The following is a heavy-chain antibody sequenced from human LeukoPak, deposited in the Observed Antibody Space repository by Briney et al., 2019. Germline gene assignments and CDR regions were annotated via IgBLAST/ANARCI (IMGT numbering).Heavy chain of an antibody. V-gene: IGHV4-34*01. Sequence: SETLSLTCAVYGGSFSGYYWSWIRQPPGKGLEWIGEINHSGSTNYNPSLKSRVTISVDTSKNQFSLKLSSVTAADTAVYYCARASGSYPSKGKRFDPWGQGTPVTVSS. J-gene: IGHJ5*02. D-gene: IGHD1-26*01. CDR3: ARASGSYPSKGKRFDP. CDR2: INHSGST. CDR1: GGSFSGYY.